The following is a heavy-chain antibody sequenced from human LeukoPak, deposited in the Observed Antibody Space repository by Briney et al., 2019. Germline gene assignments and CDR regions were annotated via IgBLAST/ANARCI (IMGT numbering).Heavy chain of an antibody. D-gene: IGHD1-26*01. J-gene: IGHJ4*02. CDR1: GGSFSGYY. CDR3: ARVRGATGY. V-gene: IGHV4-34*01. Sequence: SETLSLTCAVYGGSFSGYYWSWIRQPPGKGLEWIGEINHSGSTNYNPSLKSRVTISVDTSKNQFSLKLSSVTAADTAVYCCARVRGATGYWGQGTLVTVSS. CDR2: INHSGST.